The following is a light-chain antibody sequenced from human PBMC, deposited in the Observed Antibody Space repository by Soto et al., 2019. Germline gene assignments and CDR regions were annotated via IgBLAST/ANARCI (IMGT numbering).Light chain of an antibody. CDR1: QSVSSY. J-gene: IGKJ5*01. V-gene: IGKV3-11*01. Sequence: EIVLTQSPATLSLSPGERATLSCRASQSVSSYLAWYQQKPGQAPRLLIYDASNKATGIPARFSGSGSGTDSPLTISSLEREDFAVYYCQQRSNWPTFGQGTRLEIK. CDR2: DAS. CDR3: QQRSNWPT.